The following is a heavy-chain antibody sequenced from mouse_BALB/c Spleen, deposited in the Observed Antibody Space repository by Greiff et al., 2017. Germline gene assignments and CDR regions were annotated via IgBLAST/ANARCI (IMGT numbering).Heavy chain of an antibody. V-gene: IGHV5-17*02. CDR2: ISSGSSTI. CDR3: ERAYYGNYDY. Sequence: EVKLVESGGGLVQPGGSRKLSCAASGFTFSSFGMHWVRQAPEKGLEWVAYISSGSSTIYYADTVKGRFTISRDNPKNTLFLEMTSLRSEDKAMYDCERAYYGNYDYWGQGTTLTVSS. CDR1: GFTFSSFG. D-gene: IGHD2-10*01. J-gene: IGHJ2*01.